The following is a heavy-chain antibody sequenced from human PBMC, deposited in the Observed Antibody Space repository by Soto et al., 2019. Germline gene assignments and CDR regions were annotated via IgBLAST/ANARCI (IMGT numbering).Heavy chain of an antibody. D-gene: IGHD5-18*01. CDR2: IIPIFGTA. V-gene: IGHV1-69*13. CDR3: ASGNTAMVTNIYDYYYYGMDV. Sequence: SVKVSCKASGGTFSSYAISWVRQAPGQGLEWIGGIIPIFGTANYAQKFQGRVTITADESTSTAYMELSSLRSEDTAVYYCASGNTAMVTNIYDYYYYGMDVWGQGTTVTVSS. J-gene: IGHJ6*02. CDR1: GGTFSSYA.